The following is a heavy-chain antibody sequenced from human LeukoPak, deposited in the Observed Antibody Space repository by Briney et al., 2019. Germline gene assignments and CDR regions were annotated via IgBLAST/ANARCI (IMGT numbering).Heavy chain of an antibody. Sequence: PSETLSLTCTVSGGSITTSSYYWGWVRQPPGKGLEWIGCTSHSGTTFYSPSLRSRVSITVDTSNSQFSLKLSSMTATDTAVYYCAKTTRASIRSAFDIWGQGTLVTVSS. D-gene: IGHD1-7*01. V-gene: IGHV4-39*01. CDR3: AKTTRASIRSAFDI. CDR2: TSHSGTT. J-gene: IGHJ3*02. CDR1: GGSITTSSYY.